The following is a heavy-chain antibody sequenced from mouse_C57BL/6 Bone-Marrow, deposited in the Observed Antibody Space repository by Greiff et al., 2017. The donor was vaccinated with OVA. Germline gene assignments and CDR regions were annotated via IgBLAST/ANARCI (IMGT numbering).Heavy chain of an antibody. CDR2: IYPGSGNT. J-gene: IGHJ2*01. D-gene: IGHD2-3*01. CDR3: ARDDGYYFEY. CDR1: GYTFTDHY. V-gene: IGHV1-76*01. Sequence: VQLQQSGAEVVRPGASVKLSCKASGYTFTDHYLNWVKQRPGQGLEWIARIYPGSGNTYYNEKFKGKATLTAEKSSNTAYMQLSSLTSEDTAVYFCARDDGYYFEYWGQGTTLTVSS.